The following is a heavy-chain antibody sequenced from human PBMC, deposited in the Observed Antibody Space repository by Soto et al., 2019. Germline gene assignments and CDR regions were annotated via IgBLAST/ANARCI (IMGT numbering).Heavy chain of an antibody. V-gene: IGHV3-23*01. CDR3: AKEGGSGRYPNWFDP. J-gene: IGHJ5*02. D-gene: IGHD3-10*01. Sequence: EVQLLESGGGLVQPGGSLRLSCAASGFTFSNYAMTWVRQAPGKGLEWVSSISGTGGSTYYADSVKGRFTISRDKSKNTIYMQMNSLRVEDTAVYYCAKEGGSGRYPNWFDPWGQGTPVTVSS. CDR1: GFTFSNYA. CDR2: ISGTGGST.